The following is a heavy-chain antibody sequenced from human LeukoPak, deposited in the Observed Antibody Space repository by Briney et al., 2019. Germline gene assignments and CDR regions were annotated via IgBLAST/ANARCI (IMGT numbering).Heavy chain of an antibody. Sequence: PSETLSLTCTVSGGSNSNNNYYWGWIRQPPGKGLEWIASIYSGGNTYYNPSLKSRVTISVDTSKDQLSLKLSSVTAADTAVYYCAREPGFDSSGHLNWFDPWGQGTLVTVSS. D-gene: IGHD3-22*01. CDR3: AREPGFDSSGHLNWFDP. CDR1: GGSNSNNNYY. CDR2: IYSGGNT. J-gene: IGHJ5*02. V-gene: IGHV4-39*07.